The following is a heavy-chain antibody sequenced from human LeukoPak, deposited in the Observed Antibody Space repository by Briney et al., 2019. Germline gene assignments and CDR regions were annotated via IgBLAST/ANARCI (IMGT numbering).Heavy chain of an antibody. Sequence: GGSLRLSCAASGFTFDDYGMSWVRQAPGKGLEWVSGINWNGGSTGYADSVKGRFTISRDNAKNSLYLQMNSLRAEDTALYYCARPVYGSGRENGSFDYSRQGTLVTVSS. CDR1: GFTFDDYG. D-gene: IGHD3-10*01. CDR2: INWNGGST. J-gene: IGHJ4*02. CDR3: ARPVYGSGRENGSFDY. V-gene: IGHV3-20*04.